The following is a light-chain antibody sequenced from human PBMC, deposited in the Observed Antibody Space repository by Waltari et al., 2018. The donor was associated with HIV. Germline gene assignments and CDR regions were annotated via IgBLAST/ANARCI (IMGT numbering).Light chain of an antibody. J-gene: IGLJ1*01. CDR3: CSYSGSGTLYV. CDR2: DVT. V-gene: IGLV2-11*01. Sequence: QSALTQPRSVSGSPGQSVTISCTGTSSDVGGYTFFSWYQHHPGKAPKLVISDVTNRPSGVPDRFSGSKSGNTASLTISGLQAEDEADYYCCSYSGSGTLYVFGTGTEVTVL. CDR1: SSDVGGYTF.